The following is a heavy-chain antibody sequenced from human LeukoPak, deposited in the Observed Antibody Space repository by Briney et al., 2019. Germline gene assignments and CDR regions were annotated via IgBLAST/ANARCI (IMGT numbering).Heavy chain of an antibody. Sequence: GESLKISCKHSEYSFPNYCIGWVRPMPGKGLEWMGIIYSDDSDTRYSPSLQGQVTISADKSIRTASLALSSLNASDTAIYYWAIGRGGQQLGDYWGQGTLVTVSS. CDR2: IYSDDSDT. J-gene: IGHJ4*02. V-gene: IGHV5-51*01. CDR1: EYSFPNYC. CDR3: AIGRGGQQLGDY. D-gene: IGHD6-13*01.